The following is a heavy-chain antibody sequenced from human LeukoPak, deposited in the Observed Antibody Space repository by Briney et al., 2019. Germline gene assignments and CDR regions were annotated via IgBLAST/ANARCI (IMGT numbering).Heavy chain of an antibody. D-gene: IGHD5-18*01. CDR2: IWYDGSNK. J-gene: IGHJ4*02. CDR3: ARSNFKDTAMGEFDY. Sequence: GTSLKLSCSAAGFTFSSYGMHWVRQAPGKRLEWVAVIWYDGSNKYYGDSVKGRFTISRDNSKNTLYLQMNSLRAEDTAVYYCARSNFKDTAMGEFDYWGQGTLVTVSS. CDR1: GFTFSSYG. V-gene: IGHV3-33*01.